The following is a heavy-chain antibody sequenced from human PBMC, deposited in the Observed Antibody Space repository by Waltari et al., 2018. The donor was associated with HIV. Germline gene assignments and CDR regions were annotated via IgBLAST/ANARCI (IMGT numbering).Heavy chain of an antibody. CDR2: IWSDEYNK. D-gene: IGHD3-16*01. Sequence: QVYLMESGGGVVQPGGSLKLSCAASGLTFSSYGMHWVRQAPGKGLEWVVVIWSDEYNKFYADSVRGRFTFSRDNSKYTLSLQMNSLRAEDTALYYCVKERGPFNGFDIWGQGTMVTVSS. CDR3: VKERGPFNGFDI. V-gene: IGHV3-33*06. J-gene: IGHJ3*02. CDR1: GLTFSSYG.